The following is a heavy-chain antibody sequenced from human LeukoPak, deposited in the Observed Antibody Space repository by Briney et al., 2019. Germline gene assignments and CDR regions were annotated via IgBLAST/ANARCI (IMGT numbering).Heavy chain of an antibody. CDR3: ARITSVTGRYYDSSGYPRI. V-gene: IGHV4-34*01. CDR1: GGSFSGYY. J-gene: IGHJ4*02. CDR2: INHSGST. Sequence: PSETLSLTCAVYGGSFSGYYWSWIRQPPGKGLEWIGEINHSGSTNYNPSLKSRVTISVDTSKNQFSLKLSSVTAADTAVYYCARITSVTGRYYDSSGYPRIWGQGTLVTVSS. D-gene: IGHD3-22*01.